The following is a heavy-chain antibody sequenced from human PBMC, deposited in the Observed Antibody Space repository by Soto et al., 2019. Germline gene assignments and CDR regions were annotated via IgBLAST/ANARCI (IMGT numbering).Heavy chain of an antibody. Sequence: ASVKVSCKASGYTFTSYCIGWVRQSPGQGLEWMGWISAYNGNTNYAQKLQGRVTMTTDTSTSTAYMELRSLRSDDTAVYYCARLDYGDYASFDIWGQGTMVTVSS. J-gene: IGHJ3*02. V-gene: IGHV1-18*01. D-gene: IGHD4-17*01. CDR2: ISAYNGNT. CDR3: ARLDYGDYASFDI. CDR1: GYTFTSYC.